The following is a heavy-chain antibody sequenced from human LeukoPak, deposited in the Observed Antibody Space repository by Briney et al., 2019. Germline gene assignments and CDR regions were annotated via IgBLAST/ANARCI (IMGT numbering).Heavy chain of an antibody. V-gene: IGHV3-21*04. CDR3: ARANYYDSSGYYGY. J-gene: IGHJ4*02. D-gene: IGHD3-22*01. CDR1: EFTFSSYW. Sequence: GGSLRLSCTGSEFTFSSYWMTWVRQAPGKGLEWVSHIGGSGANIYYADSVKGRFTISRDNAKNSLYLQMNSLRAEDTAVYYCARANYYDSSGYYGYWGQGTLVTVSS. CDR2: IGGSGANI.